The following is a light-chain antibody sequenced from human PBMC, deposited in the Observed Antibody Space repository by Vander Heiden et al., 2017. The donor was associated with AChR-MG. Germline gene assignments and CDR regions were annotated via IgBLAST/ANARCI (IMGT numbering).Light chain of an antibody. Sequence: EIVLTQSPATLSLSPGERATLSCRASQSVSSYLAWYQQKPGQAPRVLIYDASNRATGIPARFSGSGSETDFTLTISSLEPEDFAVYYCHQRSTWPLTFGGGTKVEIK. CDR3: HQRSTWPLT. J-gene: IGKJ4*01. CDR1: QSVSSY. CDR2: DAS. V-gene: IGKV3-11*01.